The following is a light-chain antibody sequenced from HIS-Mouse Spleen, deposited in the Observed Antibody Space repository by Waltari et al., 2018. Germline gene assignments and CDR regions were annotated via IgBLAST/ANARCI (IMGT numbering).Light chain of an antibody. CDR3: CSYAGSSTLV. CDR1: SSDVGSYKL. J-gene: IGLJ2*01. Sequence: QSALPQPASVSGSPGQSITISCPGTSSDVGSYKLVSWYQQHTGKDPKLMIYEGSKRPSGVSNRFSGAKSGDTAALTISGLQAEDEADYYCCSYAGSSTLVFGGGTKLTVL. CDR2: EGS. V-gene: IGLV2-23*01.